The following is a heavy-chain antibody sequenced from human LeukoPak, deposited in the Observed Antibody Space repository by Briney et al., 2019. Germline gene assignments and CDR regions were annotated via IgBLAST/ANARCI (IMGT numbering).Heavy chain of an antibody. CDR3: ARHKAAAGRGSWFDP. V-gene: IGHV4-59*08. Sequence: SETLSLTCAVYGGSFSGYYWSWIRQPPGKGLEWIGYIYYSGSTNYNPSLKSRVTISVDTSKNQFSLKLSSVTAADTAVYYCARHKAAAGRGSWFDPWGQGTLVTVSS. D-gene: IGHD6-13*01. J-gene: IGHJ5*02. CDR2: IYYSGST. CDR1: GGSFSGYY.